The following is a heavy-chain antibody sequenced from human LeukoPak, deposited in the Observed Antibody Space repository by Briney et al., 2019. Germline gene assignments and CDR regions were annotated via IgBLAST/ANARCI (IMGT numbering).Heavy chain of an antibody. J-gene: IGHJ4*02. D-gene: IGHD2-2*01. CDR3: ARDSSRGDYYLDS. CDR1: GFTFSSYG. Sequence: GGSLRLSCSTSGFTFSSYGIHWVRQAPGKGLEWVAVIWSDGIRKYYSGSVKGRFTISRDNSKKTLDLQMNSLRVEDTAVYYCARDSSRGDYYLDSWGQGTLVTVSS. V-gene: IGHV3-33*01. CDR2: IWSDGIRK.